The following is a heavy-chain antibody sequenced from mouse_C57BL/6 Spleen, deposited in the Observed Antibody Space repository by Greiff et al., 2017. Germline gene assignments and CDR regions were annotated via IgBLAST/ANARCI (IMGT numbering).Heavy chain of an antibody. J-gene: IGHJ4*01. Sequence: VQLQQSGAELVKPGASVKLSCKASGYTFTSYRMQWVKQRPGQGLEWIGEIDPSDGYTNYNQKFKGKATLTVGTSASTAYMQLSSLKAEDSAVYTCARAGNSYAMDYWGQGTSVTVSS. D-gene: IGHD2-1*01. CDR1: GYTFTSYR. CDR2: IDPSDGYT. V-gene: IGHV1-50*01. CDR3: ARAGNSYAMDY.